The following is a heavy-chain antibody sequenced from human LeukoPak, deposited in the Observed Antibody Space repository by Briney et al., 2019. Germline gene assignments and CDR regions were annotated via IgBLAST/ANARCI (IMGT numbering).Heavy chain of an antibody. CDR1: GFTFGTYE. J-gene: IGHJ6*03. V-gene: IGHV3-48*03. CDR3: ARFEQQLVRGYYYYYYYMDV. Sequence: PGGSLTLSCEASGFTFGTYEMTWVRQAPGKGLEWLSYISTSGSVIVYADSVKGRFTISRDNAKNSLYLQMNSLRAEDTAVYYCARFEQQLVRGYYYYYYYMDVWGKGTTVTVSS. D-gene: IGHD6-13*01. CDR2: ISTSGSVI.